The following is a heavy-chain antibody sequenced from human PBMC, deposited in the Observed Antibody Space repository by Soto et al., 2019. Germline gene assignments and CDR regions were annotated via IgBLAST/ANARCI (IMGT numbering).Heavy chain of an antibody. D-gene: IGHD6-19*01. Sequence: SQTLSLTCAISVDSVSSNSGAWSWIRQSPSRGLEWLGRTYYRSKWYNDYAVSVKSRITIKPDTSKNQFSLQLNSVTPEDTAVYYCARVHSSGTGDFDLWGRGTLVTVSS. V-gene: IGHV6-1*01. CDR2: TYYRSKWYN. CDR1: VDSVSSNSGA. CDR3: ARVHSSGTGDFDL. J-gene: IGHJ2*01.